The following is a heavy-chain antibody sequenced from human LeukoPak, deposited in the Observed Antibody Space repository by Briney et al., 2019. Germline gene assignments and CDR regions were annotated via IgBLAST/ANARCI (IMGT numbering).Heavy chain of an antibody. CDR3: ARDTYYDFWSGYFDY. Sequence: PSETLSLTCTVSGGSISGYYWSWIRQPPGKGLEWIGYIYYSGSTNYNPSLKSRVTISVDTSKNQFSLKLSSVTAADTAVYYCARDTYYDFWSGYFDYWGQGTLVTVSS. D-gene: IGHD3-3*01. V-gene: IGHV4-59*01. CDR1: GGSISGYY. CDR2: IYYSGST. J-gene: IGHJ4*02.